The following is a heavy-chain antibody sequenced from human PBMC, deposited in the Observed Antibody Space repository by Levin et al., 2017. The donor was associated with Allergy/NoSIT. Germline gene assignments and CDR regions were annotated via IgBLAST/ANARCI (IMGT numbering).Heavy chain of an antibody. CDR3: ARAPSYVLTGTNFQF. CDR1: GYSLTAFY. J-gene: IGHJ1*01. V-gene: IGHV1-2*02. D-gene: IGHD3-9*01. CDR2: INPHSGGT. Sequence: GGSLRLSCKASGYSLTAFYIHWVRQAPGQGLEWMGWINPHSGGTDYAQKFQGRVTMTRDTSISTAYMELNRLRSDDTAVYYCARAPSYVLTGTNFQFWGQGTLVTGSS.